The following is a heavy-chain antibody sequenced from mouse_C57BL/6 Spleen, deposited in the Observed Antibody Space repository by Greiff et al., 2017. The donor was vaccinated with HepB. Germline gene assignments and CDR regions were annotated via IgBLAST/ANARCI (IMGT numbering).Heavy chain of an antibody. Sequence: EVHLVESGEGLVKPGGSLKLSCAASGFTFSSYAMSWVRQTPEKRLEWVAYISSGGDYIYYADTVKGRFTISRDNARNTLYLQMSSLKSEDTAMYYCTRVDSSGPYFDYWGQGTTLTVSS. D-gene: IGHD3-2*02. CDR1: GFTFSSYA. CDR3: TRVDSSGPYFDY. CDR2: ISSGGDYI. V-gene: IGHV5-9-1*02. J-gene: IGHJ2*01.